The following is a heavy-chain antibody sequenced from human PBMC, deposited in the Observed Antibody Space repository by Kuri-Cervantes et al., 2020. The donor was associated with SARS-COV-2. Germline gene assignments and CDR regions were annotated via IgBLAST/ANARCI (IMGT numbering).Heavy chain of an antibody. CDR3: ASEYSTTTFRPAGNSYNKYFDY. J-gene: IGHJ4*02. V-gene: IGHV4-34*01. CDR1: GGSFSGYY. D-gene: IGHD2-2*01. Sequence: SETLSLTCAVYGGSFSGYYWSWIRQPPGKGLEWIGEINHSGSTNYSPSLMSRVTISVDTSKNQFSLELTSVTAADTAIYYCASEYSTTTFRPAGNSYNKYFDYWGQGTQVTVSS. CDR2: INHSGST.